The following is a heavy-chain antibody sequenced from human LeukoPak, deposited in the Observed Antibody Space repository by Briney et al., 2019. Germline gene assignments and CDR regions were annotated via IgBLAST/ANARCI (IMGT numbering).Heavy chain of an antibody. Sequence: SETLTLSCTASGCSISRGGYYWSWIRQHPGKGLEWIGYIYYSGSTYYNPSLKSRVTISVDTSNSQFSLNLSSVTAADTAVYYGARWNNGGDYWGQGTLVTVSS. J-gene: IGHJ4*01. CDR1: GCSISRGGYY. D-gene: IGHD1/OR15-1a*01. CDR2: IYYSGST. V-gene: IGHV4-31*03. CDR3: ARWNNGGDY.